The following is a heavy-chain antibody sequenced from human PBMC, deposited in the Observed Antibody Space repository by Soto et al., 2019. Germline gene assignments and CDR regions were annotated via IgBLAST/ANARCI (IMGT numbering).Heavy chain of an antibody. J-gene: IGHJ5*02. Sequence: ASETLSLTCTVSGGSISSYYWSWIRQPPGKGLEWIGYIYYSGGTNYNPSLKSRVTISVDTSKNQFSLKLSSVTAADTAVYYCARDSSSWYSNKPSGGGFDPWGQGTLVTVSS. V-gene: IGHV4-59*01. CDR2: IYYSGGT. D-gene: IGHD6-13*01. CDR1: GGSISSYY. CDR3: ARDSSSWYSNKPSGGGFDP.